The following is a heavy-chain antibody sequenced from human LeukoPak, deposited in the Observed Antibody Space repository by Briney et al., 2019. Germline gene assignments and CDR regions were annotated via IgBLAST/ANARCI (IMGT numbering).Heavy chain of an antibody. J-gene: IGHJ4*02. CDR1: GGSISSSSYY. Sequence: PSETLSLTCTVSGGSISSSSYYWGWIRQPPGKGLEWIGGIHYSGSTYYNPSLKSRVTISVDTSKNQFSLKLSSVTAADTAVYYCARPYYDILTGYYIRYWGQGTLVTVSS. V-gene: IGHV4-39*01. D-gene: IGHD3-9*01. CDR3: ARPYYDILTGYYIRY. CDR2: IHYSGST.